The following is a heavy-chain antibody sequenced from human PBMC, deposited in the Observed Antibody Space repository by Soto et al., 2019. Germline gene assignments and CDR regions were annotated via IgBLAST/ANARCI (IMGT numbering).Heavy chain of an antibody. Sequence: QVQLQESGPGLVKPSQTLSLTCTVSGGSISSGSYYWSWIRQLPGKGLEWIGYIYYSGGTYYNPSLKSRVTISVDTSKNQCSLKLNSVTAADTAVYYCATRTDYYYGSGSLGGMDAWGQVTTVTVSS. CDR3: ATRTDYYYGSGSLGGMDA. D-gene: IGHD3-10*01. V-gene: IGHV4-31*03. CDR2: IYYSGGT. CDR1: GGSISSGSYY. J-gene: IGHJ6*02.